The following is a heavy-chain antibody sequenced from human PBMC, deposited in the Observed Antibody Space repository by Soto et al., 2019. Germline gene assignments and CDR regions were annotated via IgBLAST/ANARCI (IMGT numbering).Heavy chain of an antibody. CDR3: AREGILLSGVIGFYGMDV. V-gene: IGHV1-8*01. CDR2: INPSSGNT. J-gene: IGHJ6*02. Sequence: QGQLVQSGAEVKKPGASVKVSCKASGYSFTRHDINWVRQAPGQGLEWMGWINPSSGNTGYAQRFLGRLTMTTDTATSTAYMELSGLKSEDTAIYYCAREGILLSGVIGFYGMDVWGQGTTVTVPS. CDR1: GYSFTRHD. D-gene: IGHD2-21*01.